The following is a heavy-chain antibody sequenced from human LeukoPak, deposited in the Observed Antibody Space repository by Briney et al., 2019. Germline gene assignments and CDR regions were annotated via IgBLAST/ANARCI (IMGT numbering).Heavy chain of an antibody. CDR2: IYYSGST. Sequence: PSGTLSLTCAVSGGSISSHNWWGWIRQPPGKGLEWIGYIYYSGSTYYNPSLKSRVTMSVDTSKNQFSLKLSSVTAVDTAVYYCARSVSGDRIESIGNDAFDIWGQGTMVTVSS. V-gene: IGHV4-28*01. J-gene: IGHJ3*02. D-gene: IGHD7-27*01. CDR3: ARSVSGDRIESIGNDAFDI. CDR1: GGSISSHNW.